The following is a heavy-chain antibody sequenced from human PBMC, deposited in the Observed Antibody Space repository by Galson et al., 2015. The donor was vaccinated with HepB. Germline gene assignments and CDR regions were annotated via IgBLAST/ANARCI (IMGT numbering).Heavy chain of an antibody. D-gene: IGHD4-17*01. CDR3: TTDPDYGDIDY. J-gene: IGHJ4*02. Sequence: LRLSCAASGFTFSNYSMNWVRQAPGKGLEWVGRIKSKTDGGTTDYAAPVKGRFTISRDDSKNTLYLQMNSLKTEDTAVYYCTTDPDYGDIDYWGQGTLVTVSS. CDR1: GFTFSNYS. CDR2: IKSKTDGGTT. V-gene: IGHV3-15*01.